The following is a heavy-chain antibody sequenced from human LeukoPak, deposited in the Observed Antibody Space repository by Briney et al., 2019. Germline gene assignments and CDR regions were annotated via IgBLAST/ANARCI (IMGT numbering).Heavy chain of an antibody. CDR1: GGSISSGGYY. J-gene: IGHJ4*02. V-gene: IGHV4-31*03. Sequence: SQTVSLTCTVSGGSISSGGYYWSWIRQHPGKGLEWIGYIYYSGSTYYNPSLKSRVTISVDTSKNQFSLKLSSVTAADTAVYYCARDSQYYGVYWGQGTLVTVSS. CDR3: ARDSQYYGVY. CDR2: IYYSGST.